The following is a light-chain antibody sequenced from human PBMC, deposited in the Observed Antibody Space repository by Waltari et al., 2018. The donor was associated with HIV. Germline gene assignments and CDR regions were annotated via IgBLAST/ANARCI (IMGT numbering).Light chain of an antibody. V-gene: IGKV3-11*01. CDR2: DAS. CDR1: QSVSSD. J-gene: IGKJ2*01. CDR3: QRRSDWLDT. Sequence: EIVLTQSPATLSLSPGERATLSCRASQSVSSDFAWYQQKPGQEPRLLIYDASNMASGIPDRFSGSESGTDFTLTISGREPEDFAIYFCQRRSDWLDTLGQGTKVQSK.